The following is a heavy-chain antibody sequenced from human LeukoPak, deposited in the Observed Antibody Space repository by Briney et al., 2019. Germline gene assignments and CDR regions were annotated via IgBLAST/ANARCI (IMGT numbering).Heavy chain of an antibody. D-gene: IGHD2-15*01. J-gene: IGHJ3*02. CDR2: MNPNSGNT. V-gene: IGHV1-8*01. Sequence: GASVKVSCKASGYTFTSYDINWVRQATGQGLEWMGWMNPNSGNTGYAQKFQGRVTMTRNTSISTAYMELRSLRSDDTAVYYCARRCSGGSCYRGVAFDIWGQGTMVTVSS. CDR1: GYTFTSYD. CDR3: ARRCSGGSCYRGVAFDI.